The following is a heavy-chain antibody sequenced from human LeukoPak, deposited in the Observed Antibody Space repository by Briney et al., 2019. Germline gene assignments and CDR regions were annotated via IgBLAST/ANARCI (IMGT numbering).Heavy chain of an antibody. CDR3: AREGYDSSGVHYFDY. J-gene: IGHJ4*02. Sequence: ASVKVSCKASGYTFTGYYMYWVRQAPGQGLEWMGWINPNSGGTNYAQKFQGRVTMTRDTSISTAYMELSRLRSDDTAVYYCAREGYDSSGVHYFDYWGQGTLVTVSS. D-gene: IGHD3-22*01. CDR2: INPNSGGT. CDR1: GYTFTGYY. V-gene: IGHV1-2*02.